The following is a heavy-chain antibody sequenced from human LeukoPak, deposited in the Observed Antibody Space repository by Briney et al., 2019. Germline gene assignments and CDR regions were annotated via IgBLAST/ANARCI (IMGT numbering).Heavy chain of an antibody. J-gene: IGHJ5*02. CDR2: TSYDGNNK. D-gene: IGHD3-22*01. V-gene: IGHV3-30-3*01. CDR1: GFTFSSFA. Sequence: GGSLRLSCAASGFTFSSFAIHWVRQAPGKGLEWVAVTSYDGNNKQYADSVKGRFTISRDNSKHTLHLQMNSLRVDDTAVYYCARDWSDYYDSSGYYYNWFDPWGQGTLVTVSS. CDR3: ARDWSDYYDSSGYYYNWFDP.